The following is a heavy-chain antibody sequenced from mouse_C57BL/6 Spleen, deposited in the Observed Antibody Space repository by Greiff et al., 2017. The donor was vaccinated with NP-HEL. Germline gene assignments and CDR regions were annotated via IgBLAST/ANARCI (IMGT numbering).Heavy chain of an antibody. CDR2: INPSTGGT. J-gene: IGHJ2*01. CDR1: GYSFTGYY. D-gene: IGHD6-2*01. V-gene: IGHV1-42*01. CDR3: ASLEFDY. Sequence: VQLQQSGPELVKPGASVKISCKASGYSFTGYYMNWVKQSPEKSLEWIGEINPSTGGTTYNQKFKAKATLTVDKSSSTAYMQLKSLTSEDSAVYYCASLEFDYWGQGTTLTVSS.